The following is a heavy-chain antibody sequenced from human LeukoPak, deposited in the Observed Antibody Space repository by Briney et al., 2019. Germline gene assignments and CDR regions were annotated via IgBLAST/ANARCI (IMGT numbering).Heavy chain of an antibody. Sequence: PSETLSLTCTVSGGSISSGGYYWSWIRQPPGKGLEWIGYIYHSGSTYYNPSLKSRVTISVDRSKNQFSLKLSSVTAADTAVYYCARLEYSSSYWFDPWGQGTLVTVSS. D-gene: IGHD6-6*01. CDR2: IYHSGST. CDR1: GGSISSGGYY. V-gene: IGHV4-30-2*01. J-gene: IGHJ5*02. CDR3: ARLEYSSSYWFDP.